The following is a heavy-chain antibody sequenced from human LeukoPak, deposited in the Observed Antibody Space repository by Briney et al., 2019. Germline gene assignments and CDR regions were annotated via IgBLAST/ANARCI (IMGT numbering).Heavy chain of an antibody. CDR3: ARTYCGGDCYSVEYYFDY. V-gene: IGHV1-69*05. CDR1: GGTFSSYA. Sequence: GASVKVSCKASGGTFSSYAISWVRQAPGQGLEWMGRIIPIFGTANYAQKFQGRVTITTDESTSTAYMELSSLRSEDTAVYYCARTYCGGDCYSVEYYFDYWGQGTLVTVSS. J-gene: IGHJ4*02. CDR2: IIPIFGTA. D-gene: IGHD2-21*02.